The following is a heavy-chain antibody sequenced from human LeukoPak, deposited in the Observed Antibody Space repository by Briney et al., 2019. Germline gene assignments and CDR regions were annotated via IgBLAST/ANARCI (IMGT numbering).Heavy chain of an antibody. CDR3: AKLTIAITAPPSFDY. CDR2: ISGSGGST. D-gene: IGHD1-20*01. CDR1: GFTFSSYA. J-gene: IGHJ4*02. Sequence: PGGSLRLSCAASGFTFSSYAMSWVRQAPGKGLEWVSIISGSGGSTYYADSGKGRFTISRDNSKNTLYLQMNSLRAEDTAVYYCAKLTIAITAPPSFDYWGQGTLVTVSS. V-gene: IGHV3-23*01.